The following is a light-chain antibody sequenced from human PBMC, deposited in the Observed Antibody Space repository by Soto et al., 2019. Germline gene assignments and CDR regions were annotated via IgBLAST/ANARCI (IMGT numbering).Light chain of an antibody. CDR3: QQYYGTPLT. CDR2: WAS. Sequence: DIVMTQSPDSLAVSLGERATINCKSSQSVLYSSNNKNYLAWYQQKPGQPPKLLIYWASTRESGVPDRFSGSGSGTDFTLTISSLQAADLAVYYCQQYYGTPLTFGQGTKLEIK. CDR1: QSVLYSSNNKNY. J-gene: IGKJ2*01. V-gene: IGKV4-1*01.